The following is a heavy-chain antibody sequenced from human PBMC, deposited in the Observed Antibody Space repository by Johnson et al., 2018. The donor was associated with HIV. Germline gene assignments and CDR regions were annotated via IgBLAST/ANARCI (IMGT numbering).Heavy chain of an antibody. D-gene: IGHD5-18*01. J-gene: IGHJ3*02. Sequence: VVEWVSVIYSGGSTYYADSVKGRFTISRDNSKNTLYLQMNSLRAEDTAVYYCAKFPYTAMASDAFDIWGQGTMVTVSS. V-gene: IGHV3-66*01. CDR3: AKFPYTAMASDAFDI. CDR2: IYSGGST.